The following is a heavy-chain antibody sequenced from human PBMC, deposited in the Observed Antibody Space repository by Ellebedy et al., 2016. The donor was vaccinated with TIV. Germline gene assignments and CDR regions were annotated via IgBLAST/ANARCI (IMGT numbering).Heavy chain of an antibody. CDR2: INDSGIT. J-gene: IGHJ5*02. CDR3: ARDFTTVRGVMNPFDH. CDR1: GESFSGYY. D-gene: IGHD3-10*01. V-gene: IGHV4-34*01. Sequence: SETLSLTXAVYGESFSGYYWSWIRQPPEKGLEWIGEINDSGITRYNPSLESRLTISIDTSRSQASLRLSSVTAADTAVYYCARDFTTVRGVMNPFDHWGQGILVTVSS.